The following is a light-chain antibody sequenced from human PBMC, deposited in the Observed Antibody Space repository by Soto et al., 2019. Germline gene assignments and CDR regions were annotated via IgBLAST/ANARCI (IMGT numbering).Light chain of an antibody. CDR1: QSISSW. V-gene: IGKV1-5*03. Sequence: DIQMTQSPSTLSASVGDRVTIACRASQSISSWLAWYQQKPGKAPKLLIYKAPSLQSGVPSRFTGSGSGTEFTLTISSLQPDDFAPYYYQQYNSYPWTFGQGTKVQIK. CDR3: QQYNSYPWT. J-gene: IGKJ1*01. CDR2: KAP.